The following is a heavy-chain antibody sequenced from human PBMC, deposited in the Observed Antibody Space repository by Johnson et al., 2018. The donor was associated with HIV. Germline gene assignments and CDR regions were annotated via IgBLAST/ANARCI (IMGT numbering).Heavy chain of an antibody. Sequence: VQLVESGGGLVKPGGSLRLSCAASGFTFSDNYMSWVRQAPGKGLEWVSTLYSGGSTYYADSVKGRFTISRDNSKNTLYLQMNILRAEDTAVYYCAQLLQVKVFDVWGQGTMVTVSS. V-gene: IGHV3-66*01. CDR2: LYSGGST. CDR1: GFTFSDNY. D-gene: IGHD1-26*01. J-gene: IGHJ3*01. CDR3: AQLLQVKVFDV.